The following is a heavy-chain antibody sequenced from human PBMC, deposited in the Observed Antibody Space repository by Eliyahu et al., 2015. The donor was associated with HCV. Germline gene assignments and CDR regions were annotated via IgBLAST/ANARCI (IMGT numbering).Heavy chain of an antibody. D-gene: IGHD2-21*02. CDR3: ARDKRDFTAMSCFDP. CDR2: TYYRSKWYN. CDR1: GXSFSIXXXT. J-gene: IGHJ5*02. V-gene: IGHV6-1*01. Sequence: QVQLQQSGPGLVKPSQTLSLTCAISGXSFSIXXXTWNWIRQSPPRGLEWLGRTYYRSKWYNDYAISVKGRITINPDTSKNQFSLQLNSVTPEDTAVYYCARDKRDFTAMSCFDPWGQGTLVTVSS.